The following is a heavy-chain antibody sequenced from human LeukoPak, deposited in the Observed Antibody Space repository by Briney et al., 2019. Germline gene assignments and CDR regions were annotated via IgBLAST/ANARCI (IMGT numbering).Heavy chain of an antibody. J-gene: IGHJ6*04. D-gene: IGHD2-2*01. V-gene: IGHV4-59*01. CDR2: IYYSGST. CDR3: ARDQDQIEGYYYYGIDV. CDR1: GGSLRPLL. Sequence: SETLSLTCIVSGGSLRPLLWNWMRQPPGKGLEGMGYIYYSGSTNYNPSLTSRVAISVHRSKNQISLKLTSVTAADTGVYYCARDQDQIEGYYYYGIDVWGKGTTVTVSS.